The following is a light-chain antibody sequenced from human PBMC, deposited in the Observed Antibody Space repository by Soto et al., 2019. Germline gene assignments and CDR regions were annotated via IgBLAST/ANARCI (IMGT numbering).Light chain of an antibody. Sequence: EIVLTQSPGTLSLSPGERATLSCRASQSVSSRYLAWYQQKPGQAPRLLIYGASNRATGIRDRFSGSGSGTDFTLTISRLEPEDYVVYFYQQYGSSPPFTFGQGTKVEIK. J-gene: IGKJ2*01. CDR2: GAS. CDR3: QQYGSSPPFT. V-gene: IGKV3-20*01. CDR1: QSVSSRY.